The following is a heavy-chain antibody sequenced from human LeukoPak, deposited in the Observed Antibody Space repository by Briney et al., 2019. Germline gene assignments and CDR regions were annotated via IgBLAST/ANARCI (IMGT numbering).Heavy chain of an antibody. CDR2: IYYSGST. D-gene: IGHD5-24*01. V-gene: IGHV4-4*02. Sequence: SETLSLTCAVSGGSISSSNWWSWVRQPPGKGLEWIGYIYYSGSTIYNPSLKSRVTISVDTSKNQFSLKLSSVTAADTAVYYCAGGRRDAYNYNYWGQGTLVTVSS. CDR1: GGSISSSNW. J-gene: IGHJ4*02. CDR3: AGGRRDAYNYNY.